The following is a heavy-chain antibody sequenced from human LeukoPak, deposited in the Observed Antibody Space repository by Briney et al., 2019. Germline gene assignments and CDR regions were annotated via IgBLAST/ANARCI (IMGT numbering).Heavy chain of an antibody. CDR1: GGSIRNSGFY. D-gene: IGHD1-14*01. J-gene: IGHJ4*02. CDR3: TKDFGNHRTDC. CDR2: VYYSGTT. V-gene: IGHV4-39*02. Sequence: PSETLSLTCTVSGGSIRNSGFYWGWIRQTPGKGLEWIGSVYYSGTTYYHPSLESRATVSVDTSKNQFSLKLSSVTAADTAVYYCTKDFGNHRTDCWGQGSLVTVSS.